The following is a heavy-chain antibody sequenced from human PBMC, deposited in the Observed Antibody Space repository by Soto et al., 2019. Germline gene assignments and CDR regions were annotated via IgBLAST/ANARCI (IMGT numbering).Heavy chain of an antibody. Sequence: LSLTCTVSDGAVNDYYWNWIRQSPGKGLEWIGHVSYTGITRYNPSLETRVTISIDRSRNQFSLKLHSVTPADTAVYFCARRGGISMAAYDLWGQGTLVTVSS. J-gene: IGHJ5*02. CDR1: DGAVNDYY. CDR2: VSYTGIT. D-gene: IGHD3-10*01. CDR3: ARRGGISMAAYDL. V-gene: IGHV4-59*02.